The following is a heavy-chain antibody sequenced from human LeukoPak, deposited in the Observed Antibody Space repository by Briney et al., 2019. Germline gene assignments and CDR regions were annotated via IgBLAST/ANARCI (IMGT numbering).Heavy chain of an antibody. CDR1: GFTFSSYG. J-gene: IGHJ4*02. V-gene: IGHV3-30*18. D-gene: IGHD2-15*01. CDR2: ISYDGSNK. Sequence: GRSLRLSCAASGFTFSSYGMHWVRQAPGKGLEWVAVISYDGSNKYYADSVKGRFTISRDNSKNTLYPQMNSLRAEDTAVYYCAKGLDCSGGSCYTYWGQGTLVTVSS. CDR3: AKGLDCSGGSCYTY.